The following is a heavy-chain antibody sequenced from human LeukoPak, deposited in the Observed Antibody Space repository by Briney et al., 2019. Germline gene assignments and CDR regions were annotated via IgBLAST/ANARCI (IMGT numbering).Heavy chain of an antibody. Sequence: PSETLSLTCSVSGGSISSYVWSWIRQPAGKETDWIGLFYSTGRTNYNSSLKSRVTISEDTSKNQLSLKVRSVTAADTAVYYCARDNTVFGDAFDIWGQGTVVVVSS. CDR2: FYSTGRT. CDR1: GGSISSYV. J-gene: IGHJ3*02. D-gene: IGHD3-3*01. CDR3: ARDNTVFGDAFDI. V-gene: IGHV4-4*07.